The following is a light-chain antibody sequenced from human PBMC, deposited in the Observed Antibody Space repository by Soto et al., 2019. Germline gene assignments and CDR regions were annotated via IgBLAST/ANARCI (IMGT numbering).Light chain of an antibody. V-gene: IGKV3-15*01. CDR2: GAS. J-gene: IGKJ3*01. CDR1: QSVSSN. CDR3: QQYNNWPST. Sequence: EIVMTQSPATLSVSPGERATLSCRASQSVSSNLAWYQQKPGQAPRLLIYGASPRATGIPARFSGSGSGTEFTLTISSLQSEDFAVYYCQQYNNWPSTFGPGTKVEIK.